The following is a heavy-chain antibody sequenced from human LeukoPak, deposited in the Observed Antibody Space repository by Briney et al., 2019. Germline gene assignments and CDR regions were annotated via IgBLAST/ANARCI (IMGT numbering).Heavy chain of an antibody. CDR1: GGSISSYY. CDR2: IYYSGST. D-gene: IGHD4-17*01. J-gene: IGHJ4*02. Sequence: PSETLSLTCTVSGGSISSYYWSWIRQPPGKGLEWIGYIYYSGSTNYNPSLKSRVTISVDTSKNQFSLKLSSVTAADTAVYYCARVPVTTWFHGWYFDYWGQGTLVTVSS. CDR3: ARVPVTTWFHGWYFDY. V-gene: IGHV4-59*01.